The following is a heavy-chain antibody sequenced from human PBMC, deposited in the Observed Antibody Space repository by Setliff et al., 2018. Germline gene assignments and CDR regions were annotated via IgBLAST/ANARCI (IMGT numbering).Heavy chain of an antibody. J-gene: IGHJ4*02. CDR1: GFTFSNYA. V-gene: IGHV3-23*03. CDR3: AKDRPQGVNGRSLDY. CDR2: IYSDGSST. D-gene: IGHD3-10*01. Sequence: GGSLRLSCAASGFTFSNYAMNWVRQAPGKGLEWVSVIYSDGSSTYYGDSVKGRFTISRDNSQNTLYLQMNSMRAEDTAVYYCAKDRPQGVNGRSLDYWGRGALVTVSS.